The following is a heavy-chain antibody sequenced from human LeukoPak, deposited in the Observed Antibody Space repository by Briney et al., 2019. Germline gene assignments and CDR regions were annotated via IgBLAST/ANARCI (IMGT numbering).Heavy chain of an antibody. CDR2: ISSSGSTI. J-gene: IGHJ4*02. Sequence: GGSLRLSCAASGFTFSSYAMSWVRQAPGKGLEWVSAISSSGSTIYYADSVKGRFTISRDNAKNSLYLQMNSLRAEDTAVYYCARDGQGAYYDSSGYYYYWGQGTLVTVSS. V-gene: IGHV3-21*04. CDR3: ARDGQGAYYDSSGYYYY. D-gene: IGHD3-22*01. CDR1: GFTFSSYA.